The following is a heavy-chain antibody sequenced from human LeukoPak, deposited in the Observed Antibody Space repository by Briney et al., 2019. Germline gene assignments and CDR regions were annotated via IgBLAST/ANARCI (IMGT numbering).Heavy chain of an antibody. Sequence: GGSLRPSCTASGFTFSLYAMNWVRQAPGKGLEWVSYINDESSDLLYAGSVKGRFTISRDSAKNSLYLQMNSLRAEDTAVYYCARSQGNYYDSSGYYSEDYWGQGTLVTVSS. CDR2: INDESSDL. V-gene: IGHV3-21*05. CDR1: GFTFSLYA. D-gene: IGHD3-22*01. CDR3: ARSQGNYYDSSGYYSEDY. J-gene: IGHJ4*02.